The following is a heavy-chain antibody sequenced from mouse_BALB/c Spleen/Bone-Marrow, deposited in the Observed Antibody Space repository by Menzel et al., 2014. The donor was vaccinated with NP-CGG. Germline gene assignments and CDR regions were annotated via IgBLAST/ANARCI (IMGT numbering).Heavy chain of an antibody. CDR2: ISYDGSN. CDR3: ARDVGGNYLDY. D-gene: IGHD1-1*02. V-gene: IGHV3-6*02. J-gene: IGHJ2*01. Sequence: EVQLQESGPGLVKPSQSLSLTCSVTGYSITSGYYWNWIRQFPGNKLEWMGYISYDGSNNYNPSLKNRISITRDTSKNQFFLKLNSVTTEDTATYYCARDVGGNYLDYWGQGTTLTVSS. CDR1: GYSITSGYY.